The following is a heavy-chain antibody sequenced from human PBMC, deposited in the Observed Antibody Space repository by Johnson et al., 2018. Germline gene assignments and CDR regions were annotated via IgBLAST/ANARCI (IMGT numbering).Heavy chain of an antibody. CDR3: ARGGNYYYYYMDV. CDR2: ISYDGSNK. D-gene: IGHD3-16*01. V-gene: IGHV3-30*03. CDR1: GFTFSTYG. Sequence: QVQLVESGGGVVQPGRSLRLSCAASGFTFSTYGMHWVRQAPGKGLEWVAVISYDGSNKHYADSVKGRFTISRDNSKNTLYLQVNSRRAEDTAVYYSARGGNYYYYYMDVWGKGTTVTVSS. J-gene: IGHJ6*03.